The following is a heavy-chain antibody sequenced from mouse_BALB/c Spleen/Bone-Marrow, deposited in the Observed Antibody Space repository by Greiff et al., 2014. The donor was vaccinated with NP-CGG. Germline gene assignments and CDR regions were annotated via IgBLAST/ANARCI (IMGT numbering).Heavy chain of an antibody. V-gene: IGHV1-14*01. J-gene: IGHJ2*01. Sequence: VPLHQSGPELVMPEASVKMSYKASRYTFTSYVMHWVKQKPGQGLEWIGYINPYNDGTKYNEKFKGKATLTSDKSSSTAYMELSSLTSEDSAVYYCAREGVDYFDCWGQGTTLTVSS. CDR2: INPYNDGT. CDR3: AREGVDYFDC. CDR1: RYTFTSYV.